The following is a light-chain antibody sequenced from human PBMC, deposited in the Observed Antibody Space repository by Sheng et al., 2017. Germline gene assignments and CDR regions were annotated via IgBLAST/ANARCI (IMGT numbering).Light chain of an antibody. V-gene: IGKV1-39*01. J-gene: IGKJ2*01. CDR1: QSISNY. CDR2: AAS. CDR3: QQSYSTPYT. Sequence: IQMTQSPSTLSASVGDRVTIDCRASQSISNYLNWYQQKPGKAPNLLIYAASSLQSGVPSRFSGSGSGTDFTLTISSLQPEDFATYYCQQSYSTPYTFGQGTKLEIK.